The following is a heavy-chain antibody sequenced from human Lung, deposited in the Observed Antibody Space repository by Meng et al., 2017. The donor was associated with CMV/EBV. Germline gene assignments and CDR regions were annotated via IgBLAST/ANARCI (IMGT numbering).Heavy chain of an antibody. V-gene: IGHV1-69*05. D-gene: IGHD2-2*02. J-gene: IGHJ6*02. CDR1: GGTFSSYA. Sequence: SXXVSXKASGGTFSSYAFSWVRQAPGQGLEWMGGIIPIFSIANYAQKFQGRVTITTDESTSTAYMELSSLRSEDTAVYYCARDRTGDCSSTSCYNNYYYYGMDVWGQGNXV. CDR2: IIPIFSIA. CDR3: ARDRTGDCSSTSCYNNYYYYGMDV.